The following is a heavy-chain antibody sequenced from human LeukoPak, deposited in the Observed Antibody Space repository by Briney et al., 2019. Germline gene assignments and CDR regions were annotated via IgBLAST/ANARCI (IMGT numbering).Heavy chain of an antibody. CDR3: AKDRGPYLGIDNNWFDP. CDR1: GFTFNLYA. D-gene: IGHD1-26*01. J-gene: IGHJ5*02. Sequence: GGSRRLSCAASGFTFNLYAMSSVRQVPGKGLEWVSGISGYGANTYYADSVKGRFTISRDNSKNTVYLQMTSLTVADTAVYHCAKDRGPYLGIDNNWFDPWGQGTLVIVSS. V-gene: IGHV3-23*01. CDR2: ISGYGANT.